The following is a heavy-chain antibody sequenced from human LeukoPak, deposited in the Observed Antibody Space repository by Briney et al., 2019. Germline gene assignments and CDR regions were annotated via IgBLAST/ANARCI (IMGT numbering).Heavy chain of an antibody. CDR2: INPNSGGT. J-gene: IGHJ5*02. Sequence: ASVKVSCKASGYTFTGYYMHWVRQAPGQGLEWMGRINPNSGGTNYAQKFQGRVTMTRDTSISTAYMELSRLRSDDTAAYYCARTTVTTNWFDPWGQGTLVTVSS. CDR3: ARTTVTTNWFDP. V-gene: IGHV1-2*06. CDR1: GYTFTGYY. D-gene: IGHD4-11*01.